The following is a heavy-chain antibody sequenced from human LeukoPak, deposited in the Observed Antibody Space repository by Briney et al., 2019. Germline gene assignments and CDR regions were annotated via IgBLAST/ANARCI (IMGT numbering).Heavy chain of an antibody. Sequence: SETLSLTCNVSGTSMNNYWWSWIRQPPGTGLEWIGNIYYTGNTNYNPSLKSRVSISVDTSKSQFSLTLRSVSAADTAVYYCAKPPYYHDTSNPAYHYFLDVWGKGTTGPVSS. CDR2: IYYTGNT. CDR1: GTSMNNYW. J-gene: IGHJ6*03. D-gene: IGHD3-22*01. V-gene: IGHV4-59*08. CDR3: AKPPYYHDTSNPAYHYFLDV.